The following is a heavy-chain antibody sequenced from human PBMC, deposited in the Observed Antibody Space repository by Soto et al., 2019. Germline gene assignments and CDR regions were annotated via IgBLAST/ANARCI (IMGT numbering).Heavy chain of an antibody. V-gene: IGHV3-48*02. Sequence: GGSLRLSCAASGFTFSSYSMNWVRQAPGKGLEWVSYISSSSSTIYYADSVKGRFTISRDNAKNSLYLQMNSLRDGDTAVYYCARDLRDFWSGFHYYYGMDVWGQGTTVTVSS. CDR3: ARDLRDFWSGFHYYYGMDV. CDR1: GFTFSSYS. CDR2: ISSSSSTI. J-gene: IGHJ6*02. D-gene: IGHD3-3*01.